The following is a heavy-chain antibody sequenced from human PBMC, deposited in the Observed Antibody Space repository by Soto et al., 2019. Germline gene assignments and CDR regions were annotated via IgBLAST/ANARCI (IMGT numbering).Heavy chain of an antibody. CDR3: AIVDSRWYPYFFDS. CDR1: EGTFNSYA. CDR2: IIPYYNTL. J-gene: IGHJ4*02. D-gene: IGHD6-13*01. V-gene: IGHV1-69*01. Sequence: QAQVVQSGAEVRKPGSSVKLPCKASEGTFNSYAIAWVRQAPGQGLEWMGGIIPYYNTLNYAQKFQDRVTITADDSTNTVYMELSSLRSDETAVYFCAIVDSRWYPYFFDSWAQGTRVTVSS.